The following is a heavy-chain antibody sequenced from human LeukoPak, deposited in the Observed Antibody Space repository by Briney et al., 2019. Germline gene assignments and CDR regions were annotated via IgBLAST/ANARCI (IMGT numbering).Heavy chain of an antibody. D-gene: IGHD3-10*01. CDR1: GFTFSTYA. CDR3: AKGESGRWNWFDP. Sequence: GGSLRLSCEASGFTFSTYAMSWVRQAPGKGPEWVSSVSGSGGSRYYADSVRGRLTISRDNSNNTLYLRTNSLTADDTAEYYCAKGESGRWNWFDPWGQGTLFTVSS. V-gene: IGHV3-23*01. J-gene: IGHJ5*02. CDR2: VSGSGGSR.